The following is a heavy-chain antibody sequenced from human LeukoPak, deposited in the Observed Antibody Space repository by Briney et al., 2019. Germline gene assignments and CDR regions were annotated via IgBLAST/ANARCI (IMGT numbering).Heavy chain of an antibody. V-gene: IGHV4-59*01. J-gene: IGHJ4*02. D-gene: IGHD5-24*01. Sequence: SETLSLTCTVSGGSISSYYWSWIRQPPGKGLEWIGYIYYSGSTNYNPSLKSRVTISVDTSKNQFSLKLSSVTAADTAVYYRARGIKRWLQLGYFDYWGQGTLVTVSS. CDR2: IYYSGST. CDR1: GGSISSYY. CDR3: ARGIKRWLQLGYFDY.